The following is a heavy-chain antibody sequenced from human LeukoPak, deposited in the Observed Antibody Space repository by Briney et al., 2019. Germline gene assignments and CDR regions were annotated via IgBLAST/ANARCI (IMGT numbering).Heavy chain of an antibody. CDR1: GFTFSSYR. CDR3: ATGSGWPPFDY. Sequence: GGSLRLSCAVSGFTFSSYRMNWVRQAPGKGLEWVSYIGSSSGIIYYADSVKGRFTISRDNAKNSPYLQMNSLRDEDTAVYYCATGSGWPPFDYWGQGTLVTVSS. CDR2: IGSSSGII. V-gene: IGHV3-48*02. D-gene: IGHD6-19*01. J-gene: IGHJ4*02.